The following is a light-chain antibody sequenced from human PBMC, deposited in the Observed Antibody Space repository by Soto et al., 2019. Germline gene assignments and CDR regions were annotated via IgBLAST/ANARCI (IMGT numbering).Light chain of an antibody. Sequence: QSALTQPASVSGSPGQSITISCTGNSSDVGSYNLVSWYQQHPGKAPKFMIYEVTKRPSGVSNRFSGSKSGHTASLTISGLQAEDEADYFCCSYAGGLYVFGTGTKLTVL. V-gene: IGLV2-23*02. J-gene: IGLJ1*01. CDR1: SSDVGSYNL. CDR3: CSYAGGLYV. CDR2: EVT.